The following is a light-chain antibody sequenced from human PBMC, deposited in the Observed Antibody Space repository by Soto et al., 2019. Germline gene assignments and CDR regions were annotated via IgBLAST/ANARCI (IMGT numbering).Light chain of an antibody. CDR3: QQYGTSPFT. V-gene: IGKV3-20*01. J-gene: IGKJ2*01. CDR1: QTFSSNF. CDR2: GAS. Sequence: EIVLTQSPGTLSLSPGERATLSCRASQTFSSNFLSWYQQKPGQAPSLLIYGASSRATGIPDRFSGSGSGTDFTLTISRLDPDDSAVYYWQQYGTSPFTFGQGTKLEIK.